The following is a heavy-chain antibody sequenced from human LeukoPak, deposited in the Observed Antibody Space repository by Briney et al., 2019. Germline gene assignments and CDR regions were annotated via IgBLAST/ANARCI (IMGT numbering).Heavy chain of an antibody. Sequence: AGGSLRLSCAASGFTFSSYSMNWVCQAPGKGLEWVSSISSSSSYIYYADSVKGRFTISRDNAKNTLYLQMNSLRAEDTAVYYCAKDEGTIFPFDYGGQGTLVTVSS. CDR3: AKDEGTIFPFDY. J-gene: IGHJ4*02. CDR1: GFTFSSYS. V-gene: IGHV3-21*01. D-gene: IGHD3-10*02. CDR2: ISSSSSYI.